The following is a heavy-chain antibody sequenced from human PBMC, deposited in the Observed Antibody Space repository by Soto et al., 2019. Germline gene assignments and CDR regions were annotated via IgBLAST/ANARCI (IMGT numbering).Heavy chain of an antibody. CDR3: ARVGRGFCSSTRCYTDGFDL. Sequence: LRLSCAASGFTFGDYYMSWIRQAPGKGLEWLSYISGSSDNTNYADSVKGRFTISRDNAKKSLYLEMNSLRAEDAAVYYCARVGRGFCSSTRCYTDGFDLWGQGTVVTVS. J-gene: IGHJ3*01. V-gene: IGHV3-11*06. CDR2: ISGSSDNT. CDR1: GFTFGDYY. D-gene: IGHD2-2*01.